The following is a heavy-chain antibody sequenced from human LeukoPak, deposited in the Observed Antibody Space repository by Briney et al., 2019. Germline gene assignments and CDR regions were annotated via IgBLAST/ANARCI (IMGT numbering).Heavy chain of an antibody. V-gene: IGHV1-8*01. D-gene: IGHD5-18*01. Sequence: ASVTDSCKASRYTFTSYDINWVRQATGQGLEWMGWMNPNSDNTGYAQKFQGRVTMNRNTSISTAYMELSSLRSEDTAVYYCARDLLGYSYGLDYWGQGTLVTVSS. J-gene: IGHJ4*02. CDR2: MNPNSDNT. CDR3: ARDLLGYSYGLDY. CDR1: RYTFTSYD.